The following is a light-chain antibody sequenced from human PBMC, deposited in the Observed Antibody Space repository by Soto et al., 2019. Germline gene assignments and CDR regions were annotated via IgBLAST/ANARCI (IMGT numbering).Light chain of an antibody. J-gene: IGLJ2*01. CDR2: DNT. Sequence: QYVLTQPPSVSGAPGQRVTISCTGSSSNIGANYDLHWYQQLPGTAPKLLIYDNTNRPSGVPDRFSGSKSGTSASLAITGLQAEDEADYYCQSYDSSLSAVVFGGGTKLTV. CDR3: QSYDSSLSAVV. V-gene: IGLV1-40*01. CDR1: SSNIGANYD.